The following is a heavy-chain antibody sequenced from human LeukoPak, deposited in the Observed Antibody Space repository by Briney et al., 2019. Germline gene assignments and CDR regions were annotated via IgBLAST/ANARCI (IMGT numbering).Heavy chain of an antibody. D-gene: IGHD5-24*01. Sequence: GGSLRLSCVASGFTFSSYAMGWVRQAPGKRPGWVSSLTDSGGTTYYVDSVKGRFTISRDNSKNTLYLHMNSLRAEDTAMYYCAKKRVAFDIWGQGTVVAVSS. CDR2: LTDSGGTT. V-gene: IGHV3-23*01. J-gene: IGHJ3*02. CDR1: GFTFSSYA. CDR3: AKKRVAFDI.